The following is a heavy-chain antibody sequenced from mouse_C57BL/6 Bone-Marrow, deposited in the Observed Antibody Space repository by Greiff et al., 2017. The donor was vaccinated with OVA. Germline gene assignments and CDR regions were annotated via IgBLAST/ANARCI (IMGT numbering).Heavy chain of an antibody. J-gene: IGHJ3*01. D-gene: IGHD2-1*01. CDR2: IYPRSGNT. V-gene: IGHV1-81*01. CDR3: ARSGGNYGFAWFAY. Sequence: QVQLQQSGAELARPGASVKLSCKASGYTFTSYGISWVKQRTGQGLEWIGEIYPRSGNTYYNEKFKGKATLTADKSSSTAYMELRSLTSEDSAVYFCARSGGNYGFAWFAYWGQGTLVTVSA. CDR1: GYTFTSYG.